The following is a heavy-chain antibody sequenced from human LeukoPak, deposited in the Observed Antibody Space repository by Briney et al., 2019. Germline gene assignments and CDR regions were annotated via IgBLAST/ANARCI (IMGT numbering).Heavy chain of an antibody. CDR3: ARHRSSGWHSDGFYFDY. V-gene: IGHV4-59*08. Sequence: SETLSLTCTVSGGSISSYYWSWIRQPPGKGLEWIGYIYYSGSTNYNPSLKSRVTISVDTSKNQFSLKLSSATAADTAVYYCARHRSSGWHSDGFYFDYWGQGTLVTVSS. J-gene: IGHJ4*02. CDR2: IYYSGST. D-gene: IGHD6-19*01. CDR1: GGSISSYY.